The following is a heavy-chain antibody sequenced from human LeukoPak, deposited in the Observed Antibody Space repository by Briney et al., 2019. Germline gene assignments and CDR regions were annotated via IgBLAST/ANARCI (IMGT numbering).Heavy chain of an antibody. Sequence: SESLSLTCTVSGGSISSSSYYWGWIRQPPGKGLEWIGSIYYSGSTYYNPSLKSRVTISVDTSKNQFSLKLSSVTAADTAVYYCARLLDGNWFDPWGQGTLVTVSS. CDR1: GGSISSSSYY. D-gene: IGHD3-3*01. J-gene: IGHJ5*02. CDR2: IYYSGST. CDR3: ARLLDGNWFDP. V-gene: IGHV4-39*01.